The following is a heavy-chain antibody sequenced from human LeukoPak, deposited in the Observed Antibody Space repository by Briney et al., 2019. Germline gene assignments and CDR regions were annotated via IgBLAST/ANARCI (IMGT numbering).Heavy chain of an antibody. CDR3: ARAADYYDSSGYHD. CDR2: ISYDGSNK. Sequence: PGGSLRLSCAASGFTFSSYAMHWVRQAPGKGLEWVAVISYDGSNKYYADSVKGRFTISRDNSKNTLYLQMNSLRAEDTAVYYCARAADYYDSSGYHDWGQGTLVTVSS. D-gene: IGHD3-22*01. V-gene: IGHV3-30*04. CDR1: GFTFSSYA. J-gene: IGHJ4*02.